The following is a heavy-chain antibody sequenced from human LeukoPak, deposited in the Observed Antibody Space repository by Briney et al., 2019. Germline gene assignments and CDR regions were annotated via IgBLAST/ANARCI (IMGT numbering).Heavy chain of an antibody. J-gene: IGHJ4*02. CDR1: GFTFSSYE. CDR3: ARELGGHYGSGSLGY. CDR2: ISSSGSTI. Sequence: PGGSLRLSCAASGFTFSSYEMNWVRQAPGKGLEWVSYISSSGSTIYYADSVKGRFTISRDNAKNSLYLQMNSLRAEDTAAYYCARELGGHYGSGSLGYWGQGTLVTVSS. D-gene: IGHD3-10*01. V-gene: IGHV3-48*03.